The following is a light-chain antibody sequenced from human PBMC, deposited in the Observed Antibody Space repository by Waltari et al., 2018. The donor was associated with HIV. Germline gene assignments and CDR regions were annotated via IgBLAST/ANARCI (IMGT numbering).Light chain of an antibody. CDR1: SSDVGGYNY. CDR3: TSFRPTSAPVV. V-gene: IGLV2-14*01. Sequence: QPALTQPAAVSGSPGQSITISCTGTSSDVGGYNYVSWFLPRPGQAPKLMIYDVTPRPSGVSNRFSGSKSANTASLTISGLQVEDEGDYYCTSFRPTSAPVVFGGGTKLTVL. CDR2: DVT. J-gene: IGLJ2*01.